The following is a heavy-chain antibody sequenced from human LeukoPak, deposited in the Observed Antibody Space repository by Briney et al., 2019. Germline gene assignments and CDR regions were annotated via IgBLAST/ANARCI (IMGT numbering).Heavy chain of an antibody. D-gene: IGHD3-3*01. J-gene: IGHJ5*02. CDR3: ARDDYDFWSGHYWFDP. CDR1: GFTFSSYA. CDR2: ISYDGSNK. V-gene: IGHV3-30-3*01. Sequence: GGSLRLSCAASGFTFSSYAMHWVRQAPGKGLEWVAVISYDGSNKYYADSVKGRFTISRDNSKNTLYLQMNSLRAEDTAVYYCARDDYDFWSGHYWFDPWGQGTLVTVSS.